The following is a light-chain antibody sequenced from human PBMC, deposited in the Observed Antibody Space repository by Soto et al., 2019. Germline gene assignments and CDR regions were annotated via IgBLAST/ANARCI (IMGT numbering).Light chain of an antibody. Sequence: EIVLTQSPGTLSLSPGERATLSCRASQSISTAYLTWYQQKPGQAPRLLIYRAYNRATGIPDRFSGSESGTDFTITIIRLEPEDVAVYYCQQYDRLPITFGQGTRLEIK. V-gene: IGKV3-20*01. CDR3: QQYDRLPIT. CDR2: RAY. J-gene: IGKJ5*01. CDR1: QSISTAY.